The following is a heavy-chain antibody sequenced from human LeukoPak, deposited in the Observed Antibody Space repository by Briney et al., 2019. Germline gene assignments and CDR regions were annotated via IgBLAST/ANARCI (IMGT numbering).Heavy chain of an antibody. J-gene: IGHJ4*02. V-gene: IGHV3-53*01. CDR1: GFTVNSNY. Sequence: GGSLTLFCTASGFTVNSNYMSWVRQAPGKGLEGVSVIYGGGSTYYADSVNGRFTISRDNSKNTLYLQMNSLRAEDAAVYYCAASGYDYWPLGYWGQGTLVTVSS. D-gene: IGHD5-12*01. CDR2: IYGGGST. CDR3: AASGYDYWPLGY.